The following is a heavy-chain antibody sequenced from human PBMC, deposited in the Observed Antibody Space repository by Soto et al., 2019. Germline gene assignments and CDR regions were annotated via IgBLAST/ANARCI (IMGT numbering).Heavy chain of an antibody. Sequence: EVQLVESGGVVVQPGGCLRLSCAASGFTFDDYTMHWVRQAPGKGLEWVSLISWDGGSTYYADSVKGRFTISRDNSKNSLYLQMNSLRTEDTALYYCAKEQVVGATNPPTFDYWGQGTLVTVSS. J-gene: IGHJ4*02. CDR2: ISWDGGST. CDR1: GFTFDDYT. CDR3: AKEQVVGATNPPTFDY. D-gene: IGHD1-26*01. V-gene: IGHV3-43*01.